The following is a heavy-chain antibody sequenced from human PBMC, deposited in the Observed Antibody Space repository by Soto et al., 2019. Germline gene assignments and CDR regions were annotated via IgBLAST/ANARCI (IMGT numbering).Heavy chain of an antibody. Sequence: EVQLVESGGGLVKPGGSLRLSCAASGFAFNSYTMKWDRQAPGKELEWVSSISSSDTYIYYAASVKGRFTICRDNAKNSLYLKMNSLRAEDTAVYYCASSPSFTSPVDYWGQGTQVTVSS. CDR2: ISSSDTYI. J-gene: IGHJ4*02. CDR1: GFAFNSYT. CDR3: ASSPSFTSPVDY. V-gene: IGHV3-21*01.